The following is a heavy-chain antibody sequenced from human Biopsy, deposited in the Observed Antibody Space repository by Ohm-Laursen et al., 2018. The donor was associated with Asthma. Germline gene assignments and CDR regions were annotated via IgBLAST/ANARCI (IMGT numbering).Heavy chain of an antibody. CDR3: ARCQVGYSSGWSLLLKKFYYSGMDV. Sequence: SVKVSCKAPGGTFSNFAISWVRQAPGQGLEWLGGLMPVFGTTDYAQKFQGRVTITADESTSTAYMEVTSLRSEDTAIYYCARCQVGYSSGWSLLLKKFYYSGMDVWGQGTAVTVSS. V-gene: IGHV1-69*13. CDR2: LMPVFGTT. J-gene: IGHJ6*02. D-gene: IGHD6-19*01. CDR1: GGTFSNFA.